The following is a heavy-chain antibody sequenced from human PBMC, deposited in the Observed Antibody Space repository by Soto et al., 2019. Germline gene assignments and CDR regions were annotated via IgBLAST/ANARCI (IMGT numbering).Heavy chain of an antibody. CDR3: ARSRGIVVVPAAIGY. CDR1: GFTFSSYS. Sequence: PGGSLRLSCAASGFTFSSYSMNWVRQAPGKGLEWVSSISSSSSYIYYADSVKGRFTISRDNAKNSLYLQMNSLRAEDTAVYYCARSRGIVVVPAAIGYWGQGTLVTV. V-gene: IGHV3-21*01. D-gene: IGHD2-2*02. J-gene: IGHJ4*02. CDR2: ISSSSSYI.